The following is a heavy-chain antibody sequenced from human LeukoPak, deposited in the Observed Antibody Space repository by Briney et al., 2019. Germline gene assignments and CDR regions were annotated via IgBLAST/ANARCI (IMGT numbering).Heavy chain of an antibody. D-gene: IGHD3-22*01. CDR1: GYTFTSYG. J-gene: IGHJ4*02. Sequence: ASVKVSCKASGYTFTSYGISWVRQAPGQGLEWMGWINPNSGGANYAQKFQGRVTMTRDTSISTAYMELSRLRSDDTAVYYCARDLEGYYDSSGYSFDYWGQGTLVTVSS. CDR2: INPNSGGA. CDR3: ARDLEGYYDSSGYSFDY. V-gene: IGHV1-2*02.